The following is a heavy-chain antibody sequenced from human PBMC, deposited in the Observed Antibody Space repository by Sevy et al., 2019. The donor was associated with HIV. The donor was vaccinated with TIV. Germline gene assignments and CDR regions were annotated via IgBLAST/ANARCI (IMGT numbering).Heavy chain of an antibody. J-gene: IGHJ6*02. CDR3: ARGIAAPRGMDV. D-gene: IGHD6-13*01. Sequence: SETLSLTCTVSGDSIGGYYWSWIRQPPGKGLEWIGYFFYSGSTNYNPSLKSRVTISVDTTRNQVSLKVGSVTAADTAVYYCARGIAAPRGMDVWGQGTTVTVSS. V-gene: IGHV4-59*01. CDR1: GDSIGGYY. CDR2: FFYSGST.